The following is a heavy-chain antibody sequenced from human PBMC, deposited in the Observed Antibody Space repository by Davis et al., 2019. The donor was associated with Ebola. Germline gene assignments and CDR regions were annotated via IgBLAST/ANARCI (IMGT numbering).Heavy chain of an antibody. D-gene: IGHD2-2*01. V-gene: IGHV1-8*02. J-gene: IGHJ5*02. CDR2: MNPNSGNT. Sequence: ASVKVSCKASGYTFTSYGISWVRQATGQGLEWMGWMNPNSGNTGYAQKFQGRVTMTRNTSISTAYMEVSSLRSEDTAVYYCARDLSYCSSTSCAYNWFDPWGQGTLVTVSS. CDR3: ARDLSYCSSTSCAYNWFDP. CDR1: GYTFTSYG.